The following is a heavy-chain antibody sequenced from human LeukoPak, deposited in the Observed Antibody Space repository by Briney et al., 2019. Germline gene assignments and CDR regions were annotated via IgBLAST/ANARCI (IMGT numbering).Heavy chain of an antibody. V-gene: IGHV3-23*01. CDR2: ISGSGGST. Sequence: GGSLRLSCAASGFTFSSYAMSWVRQAPGKGLEWVSGISGSGGSTYYAGSVKGRFTISRDNSKNTLYLQMNSLRAEDTAVYYCAKSMGATLFDYWGQGTLVTVSS. D-gene: IGHD1-26*01. CDR3: AKSMGATLFDY. CDR1: GFTFSSYA. J-gene: IGHJ4*02.